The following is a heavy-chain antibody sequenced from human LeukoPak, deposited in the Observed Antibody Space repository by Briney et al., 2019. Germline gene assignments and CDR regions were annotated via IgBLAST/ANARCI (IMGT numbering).Heavy chain of an antibody. Sequence: GASVKVSCKASGYTFTSYDINWVRQATGQGLEWMGWMNPNSGNTGYAQKFQGRVTMTRNTSISTAYMELSSLRSEDTAVYYCARGRPDYYDSSGSTEGFDYWGQGTLVTVSS. J-gene: IGHJ4*02. CDR2: MNPNSGNT. V-gene: IGHV1-8*01. D-gene: IGHD3-22*01. CDR3: ARGRPDYYDSSGSTEGFDY. CDR1: GYTFTSYD.